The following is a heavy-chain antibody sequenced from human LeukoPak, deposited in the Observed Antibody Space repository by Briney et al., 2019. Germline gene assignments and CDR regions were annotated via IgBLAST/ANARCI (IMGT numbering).Heavy chain of an antibody. CDR1: GFTFSDYS. CDR2: ISTRGSYI. J-gene: IGHJ4*02. D-gene: IGHD3-22*01. V-gene: IGHV3-21*01. CDR3: ARDFHYYDSSGYYSSFDY. Sequence: GGSLRLSCIASGFTFSDYSFNWVRQAPGKGLEWVSCISTRGSYIYYADSVKGRFTISRDNAKNSLYLQMNSLRAEDTAVYYCARDFHYYDSSGYYSSFDYWGQGTLVTVSS.